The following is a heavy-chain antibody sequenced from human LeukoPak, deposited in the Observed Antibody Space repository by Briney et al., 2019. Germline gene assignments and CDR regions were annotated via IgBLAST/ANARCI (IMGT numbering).Heavy chain of an antibody. Sequence: GGSLRLSCAASGFTFSSYWMSWVRQAAGKGLEWVANIKQDGGEKNYVDSVKGRFTISRDNAKNSLYLQMNSLRAEDTAVYYCARAYYDFWSGNNWFDPWGQGTLVTVSS. CDR2: IKQDGGEK. V-gene: IGHV3-7*01. CDR3: ARAYYDFWSGNNWFDP. CDR1: GFTFSSYW. D-gene: IGHD3-3*01. J-gene: IGHJ5*02.